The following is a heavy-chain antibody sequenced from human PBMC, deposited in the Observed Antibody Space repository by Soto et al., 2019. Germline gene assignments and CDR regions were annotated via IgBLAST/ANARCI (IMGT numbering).Heavy chain of an antibody. J-gene: IGHJ6*03. D-gene: IGHD6-6*01. CDR1: GFTLSGYA. CDR3: ARRARPDFYYMDV. CDR2: ISSNGVGT. Sequence: EVQLAESGGGLAQPGGSLRLSCAASGFTLSGYAMDWVRQAPGKGLEYVSGISSNGVGTYYANSVQGRFTISRDNSKNKVYLQMGSLIPEDMAVYYCARRARPDFYYMDVWGKGTTVTVSS. V-gene: IGHV3-64*01.